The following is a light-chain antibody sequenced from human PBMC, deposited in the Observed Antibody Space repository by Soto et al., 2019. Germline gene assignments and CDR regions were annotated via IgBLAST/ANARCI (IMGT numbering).Light chain of an antibody. CDR1: QSISSW. Sequence: QMTQFPSTLCSSVGGRGTITCRASQSISSWLAWYQQKPGKAPELLIYAASTLQSGVPSRFSGSGSGTDFTLTISCLQSEDFATYYCQQYYSFPRTFGQGTKGDIK. CDR3: QQYYSFPRT. CDR2: AAS. V-gene: IGKV1-5*01. J-gene: IGKJ1*01.